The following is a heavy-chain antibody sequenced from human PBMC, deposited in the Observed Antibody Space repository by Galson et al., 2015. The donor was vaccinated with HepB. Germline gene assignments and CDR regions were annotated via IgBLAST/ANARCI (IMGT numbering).Heavy chain of an antibody. D-gene: IGHD4-17*01. CDR3: AREGMTAVTNFDL. V-gene: IGHV3-33*08. CDR2: TWYDGSNK. J-gene: IGHJ4*02. CDR1: GFTFSNYG. Sequence: CAASGFTFSNYGMHWVRQAPGKGLEWVAVTWYDGSNKYYADSVKGRFTISRDNAKNTLYLQLSSLRAEDTAVYYCAREGMTAVTNFDLWGQGTLVTVSS.